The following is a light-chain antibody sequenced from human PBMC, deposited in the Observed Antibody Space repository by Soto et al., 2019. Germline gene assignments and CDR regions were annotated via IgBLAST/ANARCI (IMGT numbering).Light chain of an antibody. J-gene: IGKJ4*01. V-gene: IGKV3-20*01. CDR3: QQYGSSPGP. Sequence: EVVLTQSPGTLSLSPGERATDSCRASQSVSSYIAWYQQKPGQAPRLLISGASSRATGIPDRFSGSGSGTDFTLTISRLEPEDFAVYYCQQYGSSPGPFGGGTKVEIK. CDR2: GAS. CDR1: QSVSSY.